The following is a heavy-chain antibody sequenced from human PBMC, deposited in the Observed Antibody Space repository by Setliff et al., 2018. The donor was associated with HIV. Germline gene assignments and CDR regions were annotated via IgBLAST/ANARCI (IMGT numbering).Heavy chain of an antibody. CDR3: ASGSGYCTKGDCYIGVHKNPDKYYFDY. CDR1: GYSFSSYG. J-gene: IGHJ4*02. D-gene: IGHD2-8*01. Sequence: ASVKVSCKASGYSFSSYGISWVRQAPGQGLEWMGWISAYNGNTNYAHNLQGRVTMTTDTSTRTAYMELRSLTSDDTAVYYCASGSGYCTKGDCYIGVHKNPDKYYFDYWGQGTLVTVS. CDR2: ISAYNGNT. V-gene: IGHV1-18*01.